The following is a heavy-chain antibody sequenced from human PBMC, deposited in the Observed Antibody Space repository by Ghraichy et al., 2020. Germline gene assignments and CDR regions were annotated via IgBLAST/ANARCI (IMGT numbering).Heavy chain of an antibody. D-gene: IGHD6-13*01. Sequence: SKTLSLTCAVYNGPFDSYYWSWIRQPPGKGLQWIGEINHSGSTNYNPSLKSRVALSVDRLKNQFSLRLSFVTAADTAMYYCARGRKSSQQLVPLPFDYWGQGTLVNVSS. CDR1: NGPFDSYY. J-gene: IGHJ4*02. V-gene: IGHV4-34*01. CDR3: ARGRKSSQQLVPLPFDY. CDR2: INHSGST.